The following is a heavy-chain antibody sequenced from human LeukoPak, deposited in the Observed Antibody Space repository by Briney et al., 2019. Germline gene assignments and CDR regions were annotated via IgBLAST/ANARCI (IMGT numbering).Heavy chain of an antibody. V-gene: IGHV4-39*01. CDR2: IYYSGST. J-gene: IGHJ4*02. D-gene: IGHD5-18*01. Sequence: KPSETLSLTCTVSGGSISSSSYYWGWIRQPPGKGLEWIGSIYYSGSTYYNPSLKSRVTISVDTSKNQFSLKLSSVTAADTAVYYCARLGYSYGYPLQFDYWGQGTLVTVSS. CDR3: ARLGYSYGYPLQFDY. CDR1: GGSISSSSYY.